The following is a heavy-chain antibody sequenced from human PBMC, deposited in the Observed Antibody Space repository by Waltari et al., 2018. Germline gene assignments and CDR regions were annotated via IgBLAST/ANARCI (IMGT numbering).Heavy chain of an antibody. CDR1: GYTLPELS. CDR2: FDPEDGET. J-gene: IGHJ4*02. D-gene: IGHD3-22*01. CDR3: ATLTYYYDSSGYLYYFDY. V-gene: IGHV1-24*01. Sequence: QVQLVQSGAEVKKPGASVTVSCTVSGYTLPELSMQWVRQAPGNGLEWRGGFDPEDGETIYAQKFQGRVTMTEDTSTDTAYMELSSLRSEDTAVYYCATLTYYYDSSGYLYYFDYWGQGTLVTVSS.